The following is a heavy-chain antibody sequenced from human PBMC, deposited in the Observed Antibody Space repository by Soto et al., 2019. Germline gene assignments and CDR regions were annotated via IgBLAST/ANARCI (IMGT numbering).Heavy chain of an antibody. CDR2: INHSGST. V-gene: IGHV4-34*01. J-gene: IGHJ6*03. CDR1: GGSFSGYY. D-gene: IGHD2-8*01. Sequence: SETLSLTCAVYGGSFSGYYWSWIRQPPGKGLEWIGEINHSGSTNYNPSLKSRVTISVDTSKNQFSLKLSSVTAADTAVYYCARLIWSRSSYHYYMAVWGKGTTVTVSS. CDR3: ARLIWSRSSYHYYMAV.